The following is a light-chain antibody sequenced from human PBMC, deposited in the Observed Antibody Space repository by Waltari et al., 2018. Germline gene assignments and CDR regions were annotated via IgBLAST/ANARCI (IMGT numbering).Light chain of an antibody. V-gene: IGKV3-20*01. CDR2: GAS. Sequence: EIVLTQSPGTLSLSPGERATLSCRASQSFSRTLAWYQQKPGQAPKLLIYGASIRATGIPDRFTGSGSGTDFILTISSLEPEDFAIYFCQHYVRLPATFGQGTKVEIK. J-gene: IGKJ1*01. CDR3: QHYVRLPAT. CDR1: QSFSRT.